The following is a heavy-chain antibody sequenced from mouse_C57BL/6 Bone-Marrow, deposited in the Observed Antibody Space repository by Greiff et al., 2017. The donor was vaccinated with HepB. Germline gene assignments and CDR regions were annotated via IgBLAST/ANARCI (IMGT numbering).Heavy chain of an antibody. J-gene: IGHJ4*01. CDR1: GYTFTSYW. D-gene: IGHD1-1*02. Sequence: QVQLQQPGAELVMPGASVKLSCKASGYTFTSYWMHWVKQRPGQGLEWIGEIDPSDSYTNYNQKFKGKSTLTVDKSSSTAYMQLSSLTSEDSAVYDCARGGGGSRDDAMDYGGQGTSVTVSS. V-gene: IGHV1-69*01. CDR2: IDPSDSYT. CDR3: ARGGGGSRDDAMDY.